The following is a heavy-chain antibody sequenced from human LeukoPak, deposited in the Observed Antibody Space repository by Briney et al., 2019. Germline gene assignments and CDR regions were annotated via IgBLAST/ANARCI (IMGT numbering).Heavy chain of an antibody. V-gene: IGHV4-39*01. CDR1: GGSVITNTFY. Sequence: SETLSLTCTVSGGSVITNTFYWGWIRQPPGKGLEWIGTIFHSGSTFYNPSLESRVTISLDTSKNQFSLKLSSVTAADTAVYYCARRYTSSWYLAWGQGTLVTVSS. D-gene: IGHD6-13*01. CDR3: ARRYTSSWYLA. CDR2: IFHSGST. J-gene: IGHJ5*02.